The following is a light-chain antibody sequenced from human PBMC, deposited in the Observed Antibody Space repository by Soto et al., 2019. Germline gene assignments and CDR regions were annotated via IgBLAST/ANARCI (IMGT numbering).Light chain of an antibody. Sequence: QPVLTQPPSASGTPGQRVTISCSGSSSNIGSNTVNRYQQLPGTAHKLLIYSNNQRPSGVPDRFSGSKSSTLASLAISGLQSEDEADYYCAAWDDSLNGPHVVFGGGPQLTVL. CDR1: SSNIGSNT. V-gene: IGLV1-44*01. CDR2: SNN. J-gene: IGLJ2*01. CDR3: AAWDDSLNGPHVV.